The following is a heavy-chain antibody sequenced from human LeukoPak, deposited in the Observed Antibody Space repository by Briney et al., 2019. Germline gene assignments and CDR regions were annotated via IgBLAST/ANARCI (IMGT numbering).Heavy chain of an antibody. V-gene: IGHV1-2*02. CDR2: INPNSGGT. CDR1: GYTFTGYY. Sequence: ASVKVSCKASGYTFTGYYIKWVRQAPGQGLEWMGWINPNSGGTNYAQKFQGRVTMTRDTSINTAHMELSRLRYDDTAVYYCARDACLGAFDIWGQGTMVTVSS. CDR3: ARDACLGAFDI. J-gene: IGHJ3*02. D-gene: IGHD2-15*01.